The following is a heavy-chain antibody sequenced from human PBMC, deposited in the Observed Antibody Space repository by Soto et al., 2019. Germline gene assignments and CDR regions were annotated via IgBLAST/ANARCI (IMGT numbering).Heavy chain of an antibody. CDR3: ARERRRPYNDILTAYYPLDL. Sequence: ASVKVSCTASGYTFTTYDFSWVRQAPGQGLEWVGWISVYNGDTDYAQTLQGRVTMTTDTSTNTAYMELRSLKSDDTAVYFCARERRRPYNDILTAYYPLDLWGQGTPVTVS. CDR2: ISVYNGDT. D-gene: IGHD3-9*01. CDR1: GYTFTTYD. J-gene: IGHJ4*02. V-gene: IGHV1-18*01.